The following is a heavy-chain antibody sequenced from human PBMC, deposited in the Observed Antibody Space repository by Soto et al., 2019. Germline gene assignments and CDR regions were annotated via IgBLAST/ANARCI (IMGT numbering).Heavy chain of an antibody. Sequence: PGGSLRLSCAASRFTFTVYYMSWIRRAPGKGLEWVSYISSGGSTIYYADSVKGRFTISRDNAKNSLYLQMNSLRAEDTAVYYCARSHLYYDSSGYPDYWGQGTLVTVSS. CDR3: ARSHLYYDSSGYPDY. CDR1: RFTFTVYY. J-gene: IGHJ4*02. V-gene: IGHV3-11*01. CDR2: ISSGGSTI. D-gene: IGHD3-22*01.